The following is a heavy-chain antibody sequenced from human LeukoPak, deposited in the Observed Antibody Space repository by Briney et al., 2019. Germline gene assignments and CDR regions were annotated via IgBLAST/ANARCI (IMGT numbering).Heavy chain of an antibody. J-gene: IGHJ6*03. Sequence: GGSLRLSCAASGFTFSSYAMHWVRQAPGKGLEWVAVISYDGSNKYYADSVKGRFTISRDNSKNTLYLQMNSLRAEDTAVYYCARERAGSYYYYYYMDVWGKGTTVTVSS. CDR3: ARERAGSYYYYYYMDV. V-gene: IGHV3-30*04. CDR1: GFTFSSYA. CDR2: ISYDGSNK.